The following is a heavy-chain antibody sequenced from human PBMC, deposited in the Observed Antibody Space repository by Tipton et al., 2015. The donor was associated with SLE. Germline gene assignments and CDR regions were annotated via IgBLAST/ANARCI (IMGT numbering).Heavy chain of an antibody. CDR2: IYYTGST. D-gene: IGHD3-22*01. J-gene: IGHJ6*03. CDR1: GGSISSYY. V-gene: IGHV4-59*01. CDR3: ARASYYDSSGYQMDYYYYMDD. Sequence: LRLSCTVSGGSISSYYWSWVRQPPGKVLEWIGYIYYTGSTNYNPSLKSRVTITVDTSKNQFSLKLSSVTATDAAVYYCARASYYDSSGYQMDYYYYMDDWGKGTTVTVSS.